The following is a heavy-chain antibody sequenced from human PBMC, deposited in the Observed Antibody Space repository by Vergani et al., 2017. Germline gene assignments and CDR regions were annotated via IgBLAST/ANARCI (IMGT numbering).Heavy chain of an antibody. Sequence: QVQLVESGGGVVQPGRSLRLSCAASGFTFSSYGMHWVRQAPGKGLEWVAVIWYDGSNKYYADSVKGRFTISRDNSKNTLYRQMNSLRAEDTAVYYCARSGYYDFWSGVDYWGQGTLVTVSS. CDR2: IWYDGSNK. J-gene: IGHJ4*02. D-gene: IGHD3-3*01. CDR1: GFTFSSYG. CDR3: ARSGYYDFWSGVDY. V-gene: IGHV3-33*01.